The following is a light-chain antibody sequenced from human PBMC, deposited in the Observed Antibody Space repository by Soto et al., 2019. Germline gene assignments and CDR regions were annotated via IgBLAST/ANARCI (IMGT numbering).Light chain of an antibody. CDR1: QSVSSSY. V-gene: IGKV3-20*01. J-gene: IGKJ1*01. Sequence: EIVLTQSPGTLSLSPGERATLSCRASQSVSSSYLAWYQQKLGQAPRLLIYAASSRATDIPDRFSGSGSGTDFTLTISRLEPEDFAVFYCQHYGSSPRAWTFGQGTRVEIK. CDR2: AAS. CDR3: QHYGSSPRAWT.